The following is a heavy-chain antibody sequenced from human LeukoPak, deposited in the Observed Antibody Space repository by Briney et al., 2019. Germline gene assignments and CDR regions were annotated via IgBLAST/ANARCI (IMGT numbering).Heavy chain of an antibody. V-gene: IGHV4-38-2*02. J-gene: IGHJ4*02. Sequence: SETLSLTCTVSGGSISSYYWSWIRQPPGKGLEWIGSIYHSGSTYYNPSLKSRVTISVDTSKNQFSLKLSSVTAADTAVYYCAREGIAAPGTVHWGQGTLVTVSS. CDR3: AREGIAAPGTVH. D-gene: IGHD6-13*01. CDR1: GGSISSYY. CDR2: IYHSGST.